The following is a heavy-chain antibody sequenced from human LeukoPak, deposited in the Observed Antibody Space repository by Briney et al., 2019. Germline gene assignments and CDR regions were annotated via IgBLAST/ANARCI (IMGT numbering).Heavy chain of an antibody. V-gene: IGHV3-21*01. Sequence: TGGSLRLSCVASGFSFSSYSMNWVRQAPGKGLEWASSISRTSSYIYYADSVKGRFTISRDNAKNSVYLQMNSLRAEDTAVYYCAVYCSSTSCPQYNWFDPWGQGTLVTVSS. D-gene: IGHD2-2*01. CDR2: ISRTSSYI. CDR3: AVYCSSTSCPQYNWFDP. J-gene: IGHJ5*02. CDR1: GFSFSSYS.